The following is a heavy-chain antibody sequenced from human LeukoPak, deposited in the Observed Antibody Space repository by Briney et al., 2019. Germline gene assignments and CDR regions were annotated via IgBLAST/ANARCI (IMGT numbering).Heavy chain of an antibody. D-gene: IGHD6-6*01. Sequence: GGSLRLSCAASGFPFNKYGMHWVRQAPGKGLEGVAVIWYDGTNEYYADSVEGRFTFSRDNSKKTAYLQMNALRVEDTAVYYCARDSTDSISTFDYWGQGTLVTVSS. J-gene: IGHJ4*02. CDR3: ARDSTDSISTFDY. V-gene: IGHV3-33*01. CDR1: GFPFNKYG. CDR2: IWYDGTNE.